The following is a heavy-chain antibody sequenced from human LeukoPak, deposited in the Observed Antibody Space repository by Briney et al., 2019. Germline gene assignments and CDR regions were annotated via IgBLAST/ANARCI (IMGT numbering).Heavy chain of an antibody. V-gene: IGHV4-38-2*02. D-gene: IGHD3-22*01. CDR3: ARGRDYYDSGAFDY. Sequence: PSETLSLTGSVSGYSSSSGYYGGWIREPPGKGLEWIGSIYDSGSTYYNPSSKSRVTRSVYTSKNQLSLKLSSVTAADTAVSYCARGRDYYDSGAFDYWGQGTLVTVSS. J-gene: IGHJ4*02. CDR1: GYSSSSGYY. CDR2: IYDSGST.